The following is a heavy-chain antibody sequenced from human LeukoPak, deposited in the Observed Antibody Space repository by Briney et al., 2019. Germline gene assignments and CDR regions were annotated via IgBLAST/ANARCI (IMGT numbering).Heavy chain of an antibody. D-gene: IGHD3-16*02. Sequence: SETLSLTCTVSGGSISSYYWSWIRQPPGKGLEWIGYIYYSGSTNYNPSLKSRVTISVDTSKNQFSLKLSSVTAADTAVYYCAARQWGSYRQNFDYWGQGTLVTVSS. CDR2: IYYSGST. V-gene: IGHV4-59*01. CDR1: GGSISSYY. J-gene: IGHJ4*02. CDR3: AARQWGSYRQNFDY.